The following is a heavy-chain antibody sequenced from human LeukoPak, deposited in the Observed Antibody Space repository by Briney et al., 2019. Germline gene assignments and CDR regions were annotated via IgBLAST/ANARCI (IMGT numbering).Heavy chain of an antibody. CDR3: ARTPDNHYYYMDV. Sequence: SETLSLTCAVSGDSISSGDYSWSWIRQPSGKGLEWIGYIYYSGSTYYNPSLESRVIISVDTSKNQFSLKLNSVTAADTAVYYCARTPDNHYYYMDVWGKGTTVTVSS. CDR2: IYYSGST. J-gene: IGHJ6*03. CDR1: GDSISSGDYS. D-gene: IGHD3-22*01. V-gene: IGHV4-31*11.